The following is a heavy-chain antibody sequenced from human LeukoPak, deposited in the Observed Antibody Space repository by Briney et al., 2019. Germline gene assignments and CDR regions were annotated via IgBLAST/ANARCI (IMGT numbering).Heavy chain of an antibody. CDR1: GGSISSSSYY. CDR2: IYYSGST. J-gene: IGHJ5*02. D-gene: IGHD3-10*01. CDR3: ARDGGGPTRNIWFGGRWFDP. V-gene: IGHV4-39*07. Sequence: PSETLSLTCTVSGGSISSSSYYWGWIRQPPGKGLEWIGSIYYSGSTYYNPSLKSRVTISVDTSKNQFSLKLSSVTATDTAVYYCARDGGGPTRNIWFGGRWFDPWGQGTLVTVSS.